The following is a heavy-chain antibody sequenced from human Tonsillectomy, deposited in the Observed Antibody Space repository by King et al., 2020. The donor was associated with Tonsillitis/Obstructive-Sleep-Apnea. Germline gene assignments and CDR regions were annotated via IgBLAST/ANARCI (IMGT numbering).Heavy chain of an antibody. CDR3: ARNSGYDLDY. J-gene: IGHJ4*02. V-gene: IGHV1-46*01. CDR2: INPSGGST. Sequence: VQLVQSGAEVKKPGASVKVSCETSGYTFTSYYMHWVRQAPGQGLEWMGIINPSGGSTGYAQKFQGRVTMTRDTSTSVVYMELSSLRSEDTAVYYRARNSGYDLDYWGQGTLVTVSS. D-gene: IGHD5-12*01. CDR1: GYTFTSYY.